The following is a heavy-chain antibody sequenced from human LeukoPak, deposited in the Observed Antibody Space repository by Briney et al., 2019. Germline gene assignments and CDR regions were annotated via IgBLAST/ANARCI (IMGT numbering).Heavy chain of an antibody. Sequence: PSETLSLTCTVSGGSISSYYWSWIRQPAGKGLEWIGRIFTSESPNYNPSLKSRVTMSVDTSKNQFPLKLSSVNAADTAVYYCARVSSSWYQDWYFDLWGRGTLVTVSS. CDR2: IFTSESP. D-gene: IGHD6-13*01. V-gene: IGHV4-4*07. J-gene: IGHJ2*01. CDR1: GGSISSYY. CDR3: ARVSSSWYQDWYFDL.